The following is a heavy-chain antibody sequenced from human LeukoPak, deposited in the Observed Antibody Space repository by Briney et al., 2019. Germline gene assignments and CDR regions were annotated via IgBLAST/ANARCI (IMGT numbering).Heavy chain of an antibody. CDR1: GFTFSTYS. D-gene: IGHD5-18*01. CDR3: ARVGAAYSYNYRTSHFDY. V-gene: IGHV3-21*01. J-gene: IGHJ4*02. CDR2: ISSSSTYI. Sequence: GGSLRLSCAASGFTFSTYSMNWVRQAPGKGLEWVSSISSSSTYIYCADSVKGRFTISRDNAKNSLYLQMNSLRAEDTAVYYCARVGAAYSYNYRTSHFDYWGQGTLVTVSS.